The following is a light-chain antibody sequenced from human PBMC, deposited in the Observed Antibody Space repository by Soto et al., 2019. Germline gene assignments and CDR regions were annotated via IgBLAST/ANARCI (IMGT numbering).Light chain of an antibody. Sequence: EIVMTQSPATLSVSPGERATLSCRASQSVSSNLAWYQQKPGQAPRLLIYGASTRATGIPARFSGSGSGTEFPLTISSLQSEAFAVYYCQQYNNWPPGTFGQGTKVELK. J-gene: IGKJ1*01. CDR2: GAS. V-gene: IGKV3-15*01. CDR3: QQYNNWPPGT. CDR1: QSVSSN.